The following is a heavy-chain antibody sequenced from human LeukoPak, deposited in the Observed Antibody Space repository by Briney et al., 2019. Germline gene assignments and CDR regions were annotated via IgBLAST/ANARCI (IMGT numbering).Heavy chain of an antibody. D-gene: IGHD1-26*01. CDR2: IKPNSGGT. J-gene: IGHJ5*02. CDR1: GYIFTGYY. V-gene: IGHV1-2*02. Sequence: ASVKVSCKASGYIFTGYYIYWVRQAPGQGLEWMGWIKPNSGGTNYAQKFQGRVTMTRDTSISTAYMELSRLRSDDTAIYYCARGAILGANNWFDPWGQGTLVTVSS. CDR3: ARGAILGANNWFDP.